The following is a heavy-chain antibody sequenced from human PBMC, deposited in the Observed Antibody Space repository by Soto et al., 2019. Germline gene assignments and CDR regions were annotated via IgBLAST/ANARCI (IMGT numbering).Heavy chain of an antibody. V-gene: IGHV4-34*01. J-gene: IGHJ4*02. CDR2: INHSGST. D-gene: IGHD1-1*01. CDR3: ATRQRSTQSPDY. CDR1: GGSFSGYY. Sequence: PSETLSLTCAVYGGSFSGYYWSWIRQPPGKGLEWIGEINHSGSTNYNPSLKSRVTISVDTSKNQFSLKLSSVTAADTAVYYCATRQRSTQSPDYWGQGTLVNVSS.